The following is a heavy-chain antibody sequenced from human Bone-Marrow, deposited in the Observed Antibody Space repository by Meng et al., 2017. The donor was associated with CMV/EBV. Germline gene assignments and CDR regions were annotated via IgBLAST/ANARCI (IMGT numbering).Heavy chain of an antibody. Sequence: FNSYYMHWGRQAPGQGLEWMGIINPSGGSTSYAQKFQGRVTMTRDTSTSTVYMELSSLRSEDTAVYYCARERTPYYDFWSGYRWFDPWGQGTLVTVSS. J-gene: IGHJ5*02. CDR1: FNSYY. CDR2: INPSGGST. V-gene: IGHV1-46*02. D-gene: IGHD3-3*01. CDR3: ARERTPYYDFWSGYRWFDP.